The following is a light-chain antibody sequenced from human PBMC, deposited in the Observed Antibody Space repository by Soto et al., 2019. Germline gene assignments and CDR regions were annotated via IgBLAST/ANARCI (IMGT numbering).Light chain of an antibody. CDR3: AAWDDSLSAWV. CDR2: KNN. CDR1: YSDIGSNY. J-gene: IGLJ3*02. Sequence: QSVLIQPPSASGTPGQRVTISCPGSYSDIGSNYVYWYQHLPGTAPKLLIYKNNQRPSGVPDRFSGSKSGTSASLAISGLRSEDEADYYCAAWDDSLSAWVFGGGTKVTVL. V-gene: IGLV1-47*01.